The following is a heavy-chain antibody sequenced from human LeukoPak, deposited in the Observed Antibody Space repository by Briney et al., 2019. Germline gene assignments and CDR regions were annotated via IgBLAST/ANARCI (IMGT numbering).Heavy chain of an antibody. CDR2: IYYSGST. V-gene: IGHV4-59*01. J-gene: IGHJ4*02. Sequence: PSEALSLTCTVSGGSISSYYWSWIRQPPGKGLEWIGNIYYSGSTNYNPSLKSRVTISVDTSKNQFSLKLSSVTAADTAVYYCASLGATVDYWGQGTLVTVSS. CDR1: GGSISSYY. CDR3: ASLGATVDY. D-gene: IGHD1-26*01.